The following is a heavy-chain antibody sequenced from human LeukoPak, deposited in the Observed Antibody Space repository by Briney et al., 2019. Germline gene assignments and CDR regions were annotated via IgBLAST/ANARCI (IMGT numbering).Heavy chain of an antibody. CDR3: ARDRMDTALAFFFDY. CDR2: IFYNGTI. D-gene: IGHD5-18*01. CDR1: GGSIISYGYY. J-gene: IGHJ4*02. V-gene: IGHV4-31*03. Sequence: SETLSLTCSVSGGSIISYGYYWTWIRQYPGKGLEWIGNIFYNGTIYYNPSFKGRVTVSGDTSKNHFSLNLTSLTAADTAVYYCARDRMDTALAFFFDYWGQGTLVTVSS.